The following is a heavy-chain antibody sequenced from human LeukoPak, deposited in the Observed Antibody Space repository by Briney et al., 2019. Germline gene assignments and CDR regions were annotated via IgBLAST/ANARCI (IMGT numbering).Heavy chain of an antibody. CDR2: FDPEDGET. J-gene: IGHJ6*02. CDR3: ARPGIAAAGPSDGMDV. V-gene: IGHV1-24*01. Sequence: ASVKVSCKVSGYTLTELSMHWVRQAPGKGLEWMGGFDPEDGETIYAQKFQGRVTMTEDTSTDTAYMELSSLRSEDTAVYYCARPGIAAAGPSDGMDVWGQGTTVTVSS. D-gene: IGHD6-13*01. CDR1: GYTLTELS.